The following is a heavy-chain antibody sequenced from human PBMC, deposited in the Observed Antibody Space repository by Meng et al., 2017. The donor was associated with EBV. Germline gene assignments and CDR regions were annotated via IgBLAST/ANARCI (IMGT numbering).Heavy chain of an antibody. V-gene: IGHV1-2*06. J-gene: IGHJ4*02. CDR1: GYTFTGYY. Sequence: VQVVQSGAEVKKPGASVKVSCKASGYTFTGYYMHWVRQAPGQGLEWMGRINPNSGGTNYAQKFQGRVTMTRDTSISTAYMELSRLRSDDTAVYYCARVGIAVAGTGDYWGQGTLVTVSS. CDR3: ARVGIAVAGTGDY. D-gene: IGHD6-19*01. CDR2: INPNSGGT.